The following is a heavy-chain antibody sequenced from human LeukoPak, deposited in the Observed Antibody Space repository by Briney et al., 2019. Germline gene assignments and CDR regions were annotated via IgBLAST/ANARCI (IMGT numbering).Heavy chain of an antibody. Sequence: GGSLRLSCGASGFTLSNYAINWARQAPGKGLEWVSAISSSGSSTYYADSVKGRFTISRDNSKNTLYLQMDSLRAEDTAVYYCAKDPFTMVRGVIDPYYMDVWGKGTTVTISS. D-gene: IGHD3-10*01. CDR3: AKDPFTMVRGVIDPYYMDV. CDR1: GFTLSNYA. CDR2: ISSSGSST. J-gene: IGHJ6*03. V-gene: IGHV3-23*01.